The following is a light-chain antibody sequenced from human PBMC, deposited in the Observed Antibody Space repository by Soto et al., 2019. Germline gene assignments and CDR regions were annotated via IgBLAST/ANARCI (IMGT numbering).Light chain of an antibody. V-gene: IGKV1-5*03. CDR3: QQYNSYSPYT. J-gene: IGKJ2*01. Sequence: DIQMTQSPSTLSASVGDRVTITCRASQSISSWLAWYQQKAEKAPKFLIYKASSLEIGFPSRFSGSGSGTEFTLTISSLQPDYFATYYCQQYNSYSPYTFGQGTKLEIK. CDR1: QSISSW. CDR2: KAS.